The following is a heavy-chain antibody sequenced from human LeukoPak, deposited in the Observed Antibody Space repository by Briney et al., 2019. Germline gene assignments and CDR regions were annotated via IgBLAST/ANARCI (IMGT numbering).Heavy chain of an antibody. CDR1: RLTFSNFA. CDR2: IVGSSST. J-gene: IGHJ4*02. D-gene: IGHD6-13*01. V-gene: IGHV3-21*01. CDR3: ARIGAGSSRDY. Sequence: RGSLRLSRAASRLTFSNFAMTWVRQARGKGLEWVSSIVGSSSTYYADSLKGRFTISRDNAKNSLYLQMNSLRAEDTAVYYFARIGAGSSRDYWGQGTLVTVSS.